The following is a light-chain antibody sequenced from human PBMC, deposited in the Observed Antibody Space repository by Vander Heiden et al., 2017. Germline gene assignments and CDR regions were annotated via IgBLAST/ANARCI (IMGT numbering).Light chain of an antibody. CDR2: SDT. CDR1: VLARKN. V-gene: IGLV3-25*03. J-gene: IGLJ2*01. CDR3: QSADSSGTYSVV. Sequence: SSDLTQPPSVSVSPGQTAKITCSGDVLARKNAYWYQQKPGQAPLLLIYSDTKRPSGIPERFSGSISGTIVTLTISDVQAEDEADYYCQSADSSGTYSVVFGGGTQLTVL.